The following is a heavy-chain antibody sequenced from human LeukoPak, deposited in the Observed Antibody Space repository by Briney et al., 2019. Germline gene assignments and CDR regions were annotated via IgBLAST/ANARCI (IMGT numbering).Heavy chain of an antibody. CDR2: IGPKRGDT. CDR3: GINRPGKALDI. Sequence: ASVKVSCKASGYTFTDYFIHWVRQAPGQGFEWMGWIGPKRGDTSYSQKFQGRVTVTRDTSISTACMELSRLRSDDTAVYYCGINRPGKALDIWGQGTMVTVSS. CDR1: GYTFTDYF. J-gene: IGHJ3*02. V-gene: IGHV1-2*02. D-gene: IGHD3-10*01.